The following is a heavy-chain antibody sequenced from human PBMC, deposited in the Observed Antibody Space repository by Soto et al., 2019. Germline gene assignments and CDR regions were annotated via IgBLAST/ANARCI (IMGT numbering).Heavy chain of an antibody. CDR1: GYTFTSYV. CDR2: MNPNSGNT. Sequence: PLNVSCKASGYTFTSYVINCLRQTNGQGLEWMGWMNPNSGNTGYAQKFQGRVTMTRNTSISTAYMELSSLRSEDTAVYYCARRAGSPLWFGGSYMEVWGKGTTVPVSS. CDR3: ARRAGSPLWFGGSYMEV. J-gene: IGHJ6*03. V-gene: IGHV1-8*01. D-gene: IGHD3-10*01.